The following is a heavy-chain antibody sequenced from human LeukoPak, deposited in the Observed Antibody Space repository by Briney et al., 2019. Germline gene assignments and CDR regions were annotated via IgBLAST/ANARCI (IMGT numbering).Heavy chain of an antibody. Sequence: SCKASGGTFSSYAMSWVRQAPDKGLEWVAVVSYDGSNKYYADSVKGRFTVSRDNSKNTLFLQMNSLRAEDTAVYYCAIGDSLGELSSSFEYWGQGTLVTVSS. CDR2: VSYDGSNK. J-gene: IGHJ4*02. D-gene: IGHD3-16*02. V-gene: IGHV3-30*04. CDR3: AIGDSLGELSSSFEY. CDR1: GGTFSSYA.